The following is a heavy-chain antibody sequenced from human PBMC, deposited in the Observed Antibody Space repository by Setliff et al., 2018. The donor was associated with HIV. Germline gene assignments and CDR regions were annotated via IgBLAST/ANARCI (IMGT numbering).Heavy chain of an antibody. CDR2: IYPDDSDT. V-gene: IGHV5-51*01. J-gene: IGHJ3*01. CDR1: GYSFTNSW. CDR3: ARPVHHAFDL. D-gene: IGHD6-6*01. Sequence: GESLKISCQGSGYSFTNSWIGWVRQIPGKGLEWMGIIYPDDSDTRYSPSFQGQVTISADKSISTAYLQWSSLKASDTAIYYCARPVHHAFDLWGQGTMVTVSS.